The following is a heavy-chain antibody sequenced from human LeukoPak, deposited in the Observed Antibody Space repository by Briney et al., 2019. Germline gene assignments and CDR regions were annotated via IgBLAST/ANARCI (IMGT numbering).Heavy chain of an antibody. J-gene: IGHJ6*03. CDR3: ARAPGGSHYYYYYMDV. D-gene: IGHD2-15*01. CDR2: INTDGSST. Sequence: GGSLRLSCAASGVTFSSYWMHWVCQAPGKGLVWVSRINTDGSSTGYADSVKGRFTISRDNAKSTLYLQMNSLRAEDTAVYYCARAPGGSHYYYYYMDVWGKGTTVTVSS. V-gene: IGHV3-74*01. CDR1: GVTFSSYW.